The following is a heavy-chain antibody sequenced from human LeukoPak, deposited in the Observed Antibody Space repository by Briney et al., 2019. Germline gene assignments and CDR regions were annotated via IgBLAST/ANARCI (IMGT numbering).Heavy chain of an antibody. D-gene: IGHD5-18*01. CDR1: GGSFSDYY. J-gene: IGHJ6*03. CDR2: IGPSGST. Sequence: PSETLSLTCAVYGGSFSDYYWGWIRQPPGKGLEWIGEIGPSGSTNYSPSLKSRVTISVDTSKNQFSLKLSSVAAADTAVYFCVRVGYSYVINDWSRTGLGAYPTKYYYHMDVWDKGATVTVSS. V-gene: IGHV4-34*01. CDR3: VRVGYSYVINDWSRTGLGAYPTKYYYHMDV.